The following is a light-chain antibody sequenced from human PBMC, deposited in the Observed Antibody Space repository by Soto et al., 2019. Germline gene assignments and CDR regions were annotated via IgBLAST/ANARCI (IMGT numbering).Light chain of an antibody. J-gene: IGLJ2*01. CDR1: SSNIGSNY. CDR3: AAWDDSLRGVV. CDR2: RNN. V-gene: IGLV1-47*01. Sequence: QAVVTQPPSASGTPGQRVTISCSGSSSNIGSNYVYWYQQFPGTAPKLLIYRNNQRPSGVPDLFSGSKSGTSASLAICGLRSEDEADYYCAAWDDSLRGVVFGGGTQLTVL.